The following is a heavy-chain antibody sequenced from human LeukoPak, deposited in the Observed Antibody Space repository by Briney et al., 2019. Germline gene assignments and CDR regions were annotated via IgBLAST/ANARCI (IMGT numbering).Heavy chain of an antibody. D-gene: IGHD2-2*02. V-gene: IGHV1-2*02. Sequence: ASVKVSCKASGYTFTRYYMHWVRQAPGQGLEWMGWINPNSGGTNYAQKFQGRVTMTRDTSISTAYMELSRLRSDDTAVYYCASYCSSTSCYSNDAFDIWGQGTMVTVSS. J-gene: IGHJ3*02. CDR2: INPNSGGT. CDR1: GYTFTRYY. CDR3: ASYCSSTSCYSNDAFDI.